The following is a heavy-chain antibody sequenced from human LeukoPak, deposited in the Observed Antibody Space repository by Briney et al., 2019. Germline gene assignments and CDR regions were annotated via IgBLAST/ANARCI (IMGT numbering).Heavy chain of an antibody. D-gene: IGHD3-10*01. Sequence: PGXSLRXSCAASGFDFNTYWMSWVRQAPGKGLEWVANIKQDGSEKFYGDSMKGRFTISRDNSKNSLYLQVNSLRAEDTAMYYCAXLXAMXRGPEPFYYFEHWGQGTLVTVSS. CDR3: AXLXAMXRGPEPFYYFEH. V-gene: IGHV3-7*01. CDR1: GFDFNTYW. CDR2: IKQDGSEK. J-gene: IGHJ4*01.